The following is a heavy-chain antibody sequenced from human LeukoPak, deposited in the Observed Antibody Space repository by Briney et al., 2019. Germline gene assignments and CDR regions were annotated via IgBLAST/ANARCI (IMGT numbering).Heavy chain of an antibody. D-gene: IGHD3-16*01. Sequence: GGSLRPSCTASGFMLNTYTIQWVRQAPGKGLEWVSSITGTQSYIHYADSVKGRFTISRDNANNSLYLQMNRLRAEDTAVYYCWRDPPYDASIWGPGTLVTVSS. CDR2: ITGTQSYI. CDR3: WRDPPYDASI. J-gene: IGHJ4*02. CDR1: GFMLNTYT. V-gene: IGHV3-21*01.